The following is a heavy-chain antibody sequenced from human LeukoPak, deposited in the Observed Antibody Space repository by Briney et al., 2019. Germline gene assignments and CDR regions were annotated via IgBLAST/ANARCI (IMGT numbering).Heavy chain of an antibody. D-gene: IGHD3-22*01. CDR3: ARVMDYYDSRGYPH. Sequence: GGSLRLSCAASGFTFNNYGMHWVRQAPGKGLEWVTLISYDGANKYYADSVKGRFTISRDNSKNTLYVQMNSLRAEDTAVYYCARVMDYYDSRGYPHWGQGTRVTVSS. CDR1: GFTFNNYG. J-gene: IGHJ4*02. V-gene: IGHV3-30*03. CDR2: ISYDGANK.